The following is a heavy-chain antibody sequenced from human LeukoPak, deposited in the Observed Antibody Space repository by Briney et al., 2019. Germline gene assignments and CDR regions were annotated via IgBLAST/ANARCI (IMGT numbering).Heavy chain of an antibody. CDR1: GFTFSSYW. Sequence: GGSLRLSCAASGFTFSSYWMSWVRQAPGKGLEWVANIKQDGSEKYYVDSVKGRFTISRDNAKNSLYLQMNSLRAEDTAVYYCARERPLGVVYYFDYWGQGTLVTVSS. V-gene: IGHV3-7*01. J-gene: IGHJ4*02. CDR3: ARERPLGVVYYFDY. CDR2: IKQDGSEK. D-gene: IGHD3-3*01.